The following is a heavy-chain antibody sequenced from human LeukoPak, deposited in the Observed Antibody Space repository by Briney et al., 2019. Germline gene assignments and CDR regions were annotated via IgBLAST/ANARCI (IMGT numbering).Heavy chain of an antibody. J-gene: IGHJ4*02. CDR1: GFTFSSYG. CDR3: AKGRKY. Sequence: GRSLRLSCAASGFTFSSYGMHWVRQAPGKGLEWVAVISYDGSNKYYPDSVKGRFTISRDNSKNTLYLQMNSLRAEDRAVYYCAKGRKYWGQGTLVTVSS. D-gene: IGHD1-14*01. V-gene: IGHV3-30*18. CDR2: ISYDGSNK.